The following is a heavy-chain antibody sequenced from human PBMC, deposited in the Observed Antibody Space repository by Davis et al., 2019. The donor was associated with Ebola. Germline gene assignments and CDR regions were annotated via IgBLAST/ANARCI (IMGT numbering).Heavy chain of an antibody. CDR2: IYHSGTT. CDR3: ARHPGYDVDY. V-gene: IGHV4-34*01. D-gene: IGHD5-12*01. J-gene: IGHJ4*02. CDR1: GGSFTNYY. Sequence: SETLSLTCAVYGGSFTNYYWSWIRQPPGKGLEWIGEIYHSGTTYYNPSLGSRVTISADPSKNQFSLKLSSVTAADTAVYYCARHPGYDVDYWGQGTLVTVSS.